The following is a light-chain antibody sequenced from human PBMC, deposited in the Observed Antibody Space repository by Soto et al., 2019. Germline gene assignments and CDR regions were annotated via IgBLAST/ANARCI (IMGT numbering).Light chain of an antibody. J-gene: IGLJ1*01. CDR3: CSYAGSSLGV. Sequence: QSALTQPASVSGSPGQSITISCTGTSSDVGRYNLVSWYQQHPGKAPKLMIYEVSKRPSGVSNRFSGSKSGNTASLTISGLQAEDEADYYCCSYAGSSLGVFGTGTKLTVL. CDR1: SSDVGRYNL. V-gene: IGLV2-23*02. CDR2: EVS.